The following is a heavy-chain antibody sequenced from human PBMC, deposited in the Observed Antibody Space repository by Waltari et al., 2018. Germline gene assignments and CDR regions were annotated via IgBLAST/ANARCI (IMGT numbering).Heavy chain of an antibody. V-gene: IGHV1-69*05. D-gene: IGHD6-19*01. CDR1: GGTFSSYA. CDR3: AITPRGEWLGYYYYYGMDV. Sequence: QVQLVQSGAEVKKPGSSVKVSCKASGGTFSSYAISWVRQAPGHGLEWMGGIIPIFGTANYAQKFQGRVTITTDESTSTAYMELSSLRSEDTAVYYCAITPRGEWLGYYYYYGMDVWGQGTTVTVSS. CDR2: IIPIFGTA. J-gene: IGHJ6*02.